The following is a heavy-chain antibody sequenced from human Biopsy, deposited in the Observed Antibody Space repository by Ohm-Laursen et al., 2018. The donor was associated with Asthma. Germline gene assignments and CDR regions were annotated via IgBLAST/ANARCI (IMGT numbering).Heavy chain of an antibody. CDR3: ARAVDYSHYYGIDV. J-gene: IGHJ6*02. V-gene: IGHV1-18*01. D-gene: IGHD3-10*01. Sequence: ASVNVSCKTSGYTFNSAGITWARQAPGQGLEWMGWISVYNGNTKVAPKLQDRVTMITDTSTSTAYMELRSLRSDDTAVYFCARAVDYSHYYGIDVWGQGTTVTVS. CDR2: ISVYNGNT. CDR1: GYTFNSAG.